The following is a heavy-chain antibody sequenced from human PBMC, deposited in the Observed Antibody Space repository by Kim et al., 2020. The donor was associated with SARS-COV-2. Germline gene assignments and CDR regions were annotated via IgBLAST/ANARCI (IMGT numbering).Heavy chain of an antibody. J-gene: IGHJ4*02. D-gene: IGHD3-10*01. V-gene: IGHV3-23*01. CDR3: AKAFYYGSEGNYVSFDC. CDR2: FTGSGGNT. CDR1: GFTLSSYT. Sequence: GGSLRLSCAASGFTLSSYTMTWVRQAPGKGLEWVSSFTGSGGNTYYADSVKGRFTISRDNSRNTLYLEMNSLRAEDTAVYYCAKAFYYGSEGNYVSFDCWGQGTLVTVSS.